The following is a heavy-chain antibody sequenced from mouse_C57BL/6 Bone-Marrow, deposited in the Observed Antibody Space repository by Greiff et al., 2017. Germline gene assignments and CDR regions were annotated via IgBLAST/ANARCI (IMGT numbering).Heavy chain of an antibody. D-gene: IGHD3-3*01. CDR3: ARRNLRD. J-gene: IGHJ2*01. V-gene: IGHV1-72*01. Sequence: QQPGRGLEWIGRIDPNSGGTKYNEKFKSKATLTVDKPSSTAYMQLSSLTSEDSAVYYCARRNLRDWGQGTTLTVSS. CDR2: IDPNSGGT.